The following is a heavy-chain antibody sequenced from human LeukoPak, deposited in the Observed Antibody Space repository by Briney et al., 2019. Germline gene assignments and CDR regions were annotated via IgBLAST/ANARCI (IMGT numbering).Heavy chain of an antibody. CDR1: GFTFSSYG. CDR2: ISYDGSNK. V-gene: IGHV3-30*18. J-gene: IGHJ3*02. Sequence: GRSLRLSCAASGFTFSSYGMHWVRQAPGKGLEWVAVISYDGSNKYYADSVKGRFTISRDNSKNTLYLQMNSLRAEDTAVYHCAKAYSSSWYVSAFDIWGQGTMVTVSS. D-gene: IGHD6-13*01. CDR3: AKAYSSSWYVSAFDI.